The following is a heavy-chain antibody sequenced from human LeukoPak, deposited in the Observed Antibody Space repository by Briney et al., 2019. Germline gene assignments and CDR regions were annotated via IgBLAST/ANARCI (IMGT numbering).Heavy chain of an antibody. CDR1: GYTFTSYG. D-gene: IGHD2/OR15-2a*01. J-gene: IGHJ4*02. V-gene: IGHV1-3*03. CDR3: ARETTDIFDY. Sequence: ASVKVSCKASGYTFTSYGISWVRQAPGQRLEWMGWINAGNGNTKYSQEIQGRVTITRDTSASTAYMELSSLRSEDMAVYYCARETTDIFDYWGQGTLVTVSS. CDR2: INAGNGNT.